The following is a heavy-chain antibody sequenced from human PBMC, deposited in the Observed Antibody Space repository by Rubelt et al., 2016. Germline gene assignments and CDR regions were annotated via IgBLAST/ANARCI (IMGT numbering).Heavy chain of an antibody. CDR3: AKDPRSISSRGCFDY. CDR1: GFSFSSYA. J-gene: IGHJ4*02. CDR2: ISGSSGST. Sequence: EVQLLESGGGLVQPWVPLRLSCAASGFSFSSYAMSWVRQAPGKGLEWVSAISGSSGSTYYADSVKGRFTISRDNSKNTLYLKMNSLRAEETAVYYCAKDPRSISSRGCFDYWGQGTLVTVSS. D-gene: IGHD6-6*01. V-gene: IGHV3-23*01.